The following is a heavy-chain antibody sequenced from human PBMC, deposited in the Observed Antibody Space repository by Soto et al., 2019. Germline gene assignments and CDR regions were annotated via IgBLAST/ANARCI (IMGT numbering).Heavy chain of an antibody. CDR2: TYYRSKWYN. CDR3: ARGWDSGRNWCDP. V-gene: IGHV6-1*01. Sequence: SKTLSLTCAISGDSVSSNSAAWNWIRQSPSRGLEWLGRTYYRSKWYNDYAVSVKSRITINPDTSKNQFSLQLNSVTPEDTAVYYCARGWDSGRNWCDPWGQGTMGTVSA. J-gene: IGHJ5*02. D-gene: IGHD6-19*01. CDR1: GDSVSSNSAA.